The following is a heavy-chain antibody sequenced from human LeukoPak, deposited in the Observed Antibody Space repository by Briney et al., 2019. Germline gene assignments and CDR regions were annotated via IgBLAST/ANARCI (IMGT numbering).Heavy chain of an antibody. D-gene: IGHD3-16*01. J-gene: IGHJ4*02. Sequence: GRSLRLSCAASKFMFSAYNMHWVRQVPAKGLEWLAIISHDGNTGHYADSVKGRFTISRDNSKDTVDLQMNSQRADDTAVYYCARDFNWAFDYWGQGTLVTVSS. CDR1: KFMFSAYN. V-gene: IGHV3-30-3*01. CDR2: ISHDGNTG. CDR3: ARDFNWAFDY.